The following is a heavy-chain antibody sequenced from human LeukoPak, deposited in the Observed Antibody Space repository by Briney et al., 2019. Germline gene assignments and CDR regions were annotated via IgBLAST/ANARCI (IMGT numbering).Heavy chain of an antibody. V-gene: IGHV1-46*01. CDR3: ARGPYCSGGSCYSRLYYYYMDV. CDR1: GYTFTSYY. Sequence: ASVKVSCKASGYTFTSYYMHWVRQAPGQGLEWMGIINPSGGSTSYAQKFQGRVTMTRDMSTSTVYMELSSLRSEDTAVYYCARGPYCSGGSCYSRLYYYYMDVWGKGTTVTVSS. D-gene: IGHD2-15*01. J-gene: IGHJ6*03. CDR2: INPSGGST.